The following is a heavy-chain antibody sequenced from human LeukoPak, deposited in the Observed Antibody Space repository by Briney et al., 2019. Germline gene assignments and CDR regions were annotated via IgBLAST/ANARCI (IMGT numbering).Heavy chain of an antibody. CDR2: IYYSGST. J-gene: IGHJ4*02. CDR1: GGSISSSSYS. CDR3: ASNRGIAVAGVFDY. D-gene: IGHD6-19*01. Sequence: SETLSLTCTVSGGSISSSSYSWGWIRQPPGKGLEWIGSIYYSGSTYYNPSLKSRVTISVDTSKNQFSLKLSSVTAADTAVYYCASNRGIAVAGVFDYWGQGTLVTVSS. V-gene: IGHV4-39*01.